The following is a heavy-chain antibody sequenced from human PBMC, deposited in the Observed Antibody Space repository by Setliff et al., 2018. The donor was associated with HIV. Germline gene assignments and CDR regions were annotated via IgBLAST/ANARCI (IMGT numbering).Heavy chain of an antibody. CDR3: ARDNYYNFWSGYWGMDV. D-gene: IGHD3-3*01. Sequence: SETLSLTCNVSGGSISRNYYWGWIRQPPDKGLEWIGSFHYSGSTSYNPSLRSRVTISVDTSKNQLSLKLTSVTAADTATYYCARDNYYNFWSGYWGMDVWGQGTTVTVSS. CDR1: GGSISRNYY. CDR2: FHYSGST. V-gene: IGHV4-39*02. J-gene: IGHJ6*02.